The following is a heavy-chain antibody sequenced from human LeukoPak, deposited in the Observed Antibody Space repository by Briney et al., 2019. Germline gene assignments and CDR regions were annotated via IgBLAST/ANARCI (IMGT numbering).Heavy chain of an antibody. CDR1: GGSFSGYY. D-gene: IGHD1-26*01. CDR3: AKTPYSGTYVYFYDS. Sequence: SETLSLTCAVYGGSFSGYYWGWFRQPPGKGLEWIGSMYYSGSTYYSPSLKSRVTMSVDTSQNQLSLRLTSVTAADTAVYYCAKTPYSGTYVYFYDSWGQGTLVTVSS. CDR2: MYYSGST. J-gene: IGHJ4*02. V-gene: IGHV4-34*01.